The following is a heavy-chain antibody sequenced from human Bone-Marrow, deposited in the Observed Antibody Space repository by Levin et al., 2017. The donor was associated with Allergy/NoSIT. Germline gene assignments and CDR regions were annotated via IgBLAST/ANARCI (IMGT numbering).Heavy chain of an antibody. CDR2: IKSTSDGGTT. D-gene: IGHD3-10*01. CDR1: GFTFTDAW. Sequence: GESLKISCAASGFTFTDAWMNWVRQAPGKGLEWIGRIKSTSDGGTTDYAAPVKGRFTISRDDADSTVHLLLNSLKIEETAIYYCTTLGSSRKFDYWGQGALVTVSS. CDR3: TTLGSSRKFDY. V-gene: IGHV3-15*01. J-gene: IGHJ4*02.